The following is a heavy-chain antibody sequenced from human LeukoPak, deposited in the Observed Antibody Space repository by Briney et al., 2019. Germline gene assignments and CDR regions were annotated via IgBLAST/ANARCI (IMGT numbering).Heavy chain of an antibody. Sequence: SGGSLRLSCAAYGFSFSSYGMHWVRQAPGKGLEWVANIKHDGSEEYYGDSVRGRFTISRDNAKNSLILQMNSLRGEDTAVYYCPRALGNSTGDYWGQGTLVTVSS. V-gene: IGHV3-7*04. CDR1: GFSFSSYG. J-gene: IGHJ4*02. CDR2: IKHDGSEE. D-gene: IGHD7-27*01. CDR3: PRALGNSTGDY.